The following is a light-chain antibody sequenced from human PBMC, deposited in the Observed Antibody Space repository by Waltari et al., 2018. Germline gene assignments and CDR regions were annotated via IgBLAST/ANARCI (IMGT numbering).Light chain of an antibody. V-gene: IGLV2-14*03. CDR1: SSDVGGYNY. CDR3: SSYTSSSTVV. Sequence: QSALTQPASVSGSPGQSITISCTRTSSDVGGYNYVSWYQQPPGKAPKLMIYDVSNRPSGVSNRFSGSKSGNTASLTISGLQAEDEADYYCSSYTSSSTVVFGGGTKLTVL. CDR2: DVS. J-gene: IGLJ2*01.